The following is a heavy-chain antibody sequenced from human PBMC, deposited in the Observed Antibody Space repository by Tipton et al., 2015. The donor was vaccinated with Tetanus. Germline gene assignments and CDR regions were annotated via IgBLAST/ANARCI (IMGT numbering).Heavy chain of an antibody. D-gene: IGHD3-22*01. CDR3: ARPGISNYEQFGH. V-gene: IGHV1-69*06. J-gene: IGHJ4*02. CDR1: GGTFSNYA. Sequence: QSGPEVKKPGSSVKVSCKASGGTFSNYAFNWVRQAPGQGLEWMGAIIPSSGTRNYAHNFRGRVTFTADTSTNTAYMELSSLRSDDTAVYYCARPGISNYEQFGHGGQGTLVTVSS. CDR2: IIPSSGTR.